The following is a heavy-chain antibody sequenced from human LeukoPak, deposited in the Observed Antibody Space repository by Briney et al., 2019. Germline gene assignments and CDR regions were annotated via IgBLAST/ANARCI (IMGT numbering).Heavy chain of an antibody. CDR3: ARGGLRDGYNAIPF. Sequence: EASVKVSCKASGYTFTGYYMHWVRQAPGQGLEWMGWINTNTGNPTYAQGFTGRFVFSLDTSVSTAYLQISSLKAEDTAVYYCARGGLRDGYNAIPFWGQGTLVTVSS. CDR1: GYTFTGYY. D-gene: IGHD5-24*01. CDR2: INTNTGNP. J-gene: IGHJ4*02. V-gene: IGHV7-4-1*02.